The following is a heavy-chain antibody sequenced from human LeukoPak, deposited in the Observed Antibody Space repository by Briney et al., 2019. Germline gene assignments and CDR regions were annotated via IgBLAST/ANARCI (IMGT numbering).Heavy chain of an antibody. CDR1: GGSISTYY. CDR3: ARDLDLGAATSGMDV. CDR2: INYSGST. Sequence: PSETLSLSCTVSGGSISTYYWNWIRQPPGKGLEWIGYINYSGSTNYIPSLKSRVTISVDTSKSQFSLKLSSVTAADTAVYYCARDLDLGAATSGMDVWGQGTTVTVSS. D-gene: IGHD2-15*01. V-gene: IGHV4-59*01. J-gene: IGHJ6*02.